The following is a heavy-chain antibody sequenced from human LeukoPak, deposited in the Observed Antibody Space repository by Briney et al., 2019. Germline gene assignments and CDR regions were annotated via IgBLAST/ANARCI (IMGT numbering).Heavy chain of an antibody. CDR1: GFTFDVYA. V-gene: IGHV3-9*01. D-gene: IGHD3-9*01. CDR3: AKGLPDYDILTGVDY. J-gene: IGHJ4*02. CDR2: ISWNSGSI. Sequence: GGSLRLSCAASGFTFDVYAMHWVRHAPGRGLECVSCISWNSGSIGYADSVKGRFTISRDNAKNSLYLQMNSLRAEDTASYYCAKGLPDYDILTGVDYWGQGTLVTVSS.